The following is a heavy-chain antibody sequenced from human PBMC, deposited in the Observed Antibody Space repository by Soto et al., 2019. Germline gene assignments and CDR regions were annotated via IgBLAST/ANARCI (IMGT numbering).Heavy chain of an antibody. CDR2: ITQDESEK. CDR1: GFTFASYL. J-gene: IGHJ6*02. D-gene: IGHD3-3*01. Sequence: PGGSLRLSCAASGFTFASYLMHWIRQAPGEGLEWVANITQDESEKYYVDTVKGRFTISRDNAKNSLYLQMNSLRAEDTAVYYCARDTEDYDFWSGYYIGGMDVWGQGTTVTVS. V-gene: IGHV3-7*01. CDR3: ARDTEDYDFWSGYYIGGMDV.